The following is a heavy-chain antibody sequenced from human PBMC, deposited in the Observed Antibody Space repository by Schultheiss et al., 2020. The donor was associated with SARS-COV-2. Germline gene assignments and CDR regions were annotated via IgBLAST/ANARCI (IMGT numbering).Heavy chain of an antibody. V-gene: IGHV4-59*12. CDR3: ARLKDSSGWSNAFDI. D-gene: IGHD6-19*01. CDR1: GGSISSYY. J-gene: IGHJ3*02. CDR2: IFYSGST. Sequence: SQTLSLTCTVSGGSISSYYWSWIRQPPGKGLEWIGYIFYSGSTYYNPSLKSRVTISVDTSKNQFSLKLSSVTAADTAVYYCARLKDSSGWSNAFDIWGQGTMVTVSS.